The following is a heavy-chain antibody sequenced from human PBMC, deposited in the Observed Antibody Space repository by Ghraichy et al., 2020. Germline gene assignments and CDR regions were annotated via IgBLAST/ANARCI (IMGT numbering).Heavy chain of an antibody. D-gene: IGHD2-2*01. CDR1: GFTFSSYS. J-gene: IGHJ4*02. Sequence: GGSLRLSCAASGFTFSSYSMNWVRQAPGKGLEWVSYISSSSSTIYYADSVKGRFTISRDNAKNSLYLQMNSLRAEDTAVYYCARPGGRVPAAMDDYWGQGTLVTVSS. CDR2: ISSSSSTI. CDR3: ARPGGRVPAAMDDY. V-gene: IGHV3-48*01.